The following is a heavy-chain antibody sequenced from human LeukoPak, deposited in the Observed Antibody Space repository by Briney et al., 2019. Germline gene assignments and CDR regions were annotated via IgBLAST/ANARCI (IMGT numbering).Heavy chain of an antibody. Sequence: GGSLRLSCVASGFTFNSHGMHWLRQAPGKGLECVAFIRYDGSHHLYTDSVEGRFTISRDNSQNTLHLQMDSLRAEDTAVYYCARGRYYSCTSCHLDYFDSWGQGTLVTVSS. J-gene: IGHJ4*02. CDR3: ARGRYYSCTSCHLDYFDS. CDR2: IRYDGSHH. CDR1: GFTFNSHG. D-gene: IGHD2-2*01. V-gene: IGHV3-30*02.